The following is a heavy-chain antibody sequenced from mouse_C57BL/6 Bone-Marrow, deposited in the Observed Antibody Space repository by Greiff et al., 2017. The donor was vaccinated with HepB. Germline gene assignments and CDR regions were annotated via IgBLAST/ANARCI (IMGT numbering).Heavy chain of an antibody. Sequence: EVQVVESGGGLVQPKGSLKLSCAASGFTFNTYAMHWVRQAPGKGLEWVARIRSKSSNYATYYADSVKDRFTISRDDSQSMLYLQMNNLKTEDTAMYYCVRDGFYDGYQAWFAYWGQGTLVTVSA. CDR1: GFTFNTYA. J-gene: IGHJ3*01. D-gene: IGHD2-3*01. CDR3: VRDGFYDGYQAWFAY. V-gene: IGHV10-3*01. CDR2: IRSKSSNYAT.